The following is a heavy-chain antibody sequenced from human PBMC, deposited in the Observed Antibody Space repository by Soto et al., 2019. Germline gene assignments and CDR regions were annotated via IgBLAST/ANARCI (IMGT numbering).Heavy chain of an antibody. D-gene: IGHD3-16*01. J-gene: IGHJ4*02. CDR2: MKLDGREK. CDR3: SRGWGAH. V-gene: IGHV3-7*03. CDR1: GFSFSSYW. Sequence: EVQLVESGGGLVQPGGSLRLSCAASGFSFSSYWMSWVRQAPGKGLEWVANMKLDGREKYYVDSVKGRFTISKDNAKTSVYLQMNSLRAEDPAVYYCSRGWGAHWGQGTLVTVSS.